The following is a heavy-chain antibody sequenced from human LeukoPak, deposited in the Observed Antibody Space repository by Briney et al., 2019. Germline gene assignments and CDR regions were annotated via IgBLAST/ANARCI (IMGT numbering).Heavy chain of an antibody. Sequence: SETLSLTCTVSGGSISSSSYYWGWIRQPPGKGLEWIGSIYYSGSTYYNPSLKSRVTISVDTSKNQFSLKLSSMTAADTAVYYCGSTYSSSLYFDYWGQGTLVTVSS. V-gene: IGHV4-39*01. J-gene: IGHJ4*02. CDR3: GSTYSSSLYFDY. D-gene: IGHD6-19*01. CDR2: IYYSGST. CDR1: GGSISSSSYY.